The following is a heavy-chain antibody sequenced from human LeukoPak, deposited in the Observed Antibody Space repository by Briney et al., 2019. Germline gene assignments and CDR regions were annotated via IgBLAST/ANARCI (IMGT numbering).Heavy chain of an antibody. J-gene: IGHJ3*02. CDR2: ISGSGETI. V-gene: IGHV3-23*01. CDR3: ARIEWERLGRAFDI. Sequence: GSLRLSCAASGFTFSDYPMSWVRQAPGKGLEWVSVISGSGETIYYADSVKGRFTISRDNSKNTLYLQMNSLRAEDMAVYYCARIEWERLGRAFDIWGQGTMVTVSS. CDR1: GFTFSDYP. D-gene: IGHD1-26*01.